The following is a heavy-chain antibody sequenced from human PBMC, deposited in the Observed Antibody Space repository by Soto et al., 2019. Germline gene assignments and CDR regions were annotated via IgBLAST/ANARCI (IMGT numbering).Heavy chain of an antibody. D-gene: IGHD3-22*01. CDR1: GFSFSSYA. V-gene: IGHV3-64D*06. CDR2: ISSNGGST. CDR3: VKKTMYYDSSGYYEATVPWYPYFEY. Sequence: LRLSFSASGFSFSSYAMHWVRQAAGKGLEYGSAISSNGGSTYYADSVKDRFTISRDNSKNTLYLQMSSMRAEDTTVYYCVKKTMYYDSSGYYEATVPWYPYFEYWGQGTLVSVSS. J-gene: IGHJ4*02.